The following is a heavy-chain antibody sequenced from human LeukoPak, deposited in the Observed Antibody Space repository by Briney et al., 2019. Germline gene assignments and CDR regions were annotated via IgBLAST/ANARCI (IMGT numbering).Heavy chain of an antibody. V-gene: IGHV3-74*01. CDR1: GLTFSSYW. Sequence: GGSLRLSCAASGLTFSSYWMHWVRQAPGKGLVWVSRINSDGSSTSYADSVKGRFTISRDNAKNTLSLQMSSLRAEDTAVYHCARGVWFGERPDAFDIWGQGTMVTVSS. D-gene: IGHD3-10*01. CDR3: ARGVWFGERPDAFDI. CDR2: INSDGSST. J-gene: IGHJ3*02.